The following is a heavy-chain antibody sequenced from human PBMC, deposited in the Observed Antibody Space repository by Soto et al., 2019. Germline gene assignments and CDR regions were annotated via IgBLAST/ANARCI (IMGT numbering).Heavy chain of an antibody. V-gene: IGHV3-33*01. CDR3: ARDQGLRWGRGMDV. D-gene: IGHD4-17*01. J-gene: IGHJ6*01. CDR2: IWYDGSNK. CDR1: GFTFSNYG. Sequence: QVQLVESGGGVVQPGRSLRLSCAASGFTFSNYGMHWVRQAPGKGLEWVAVIWYDGSNKYYADSVKGRFTISRDNSKNTLYLQMNSRRAEDMAVYYCARDQGLRWGRGMDVWGQGTTVTVPS.